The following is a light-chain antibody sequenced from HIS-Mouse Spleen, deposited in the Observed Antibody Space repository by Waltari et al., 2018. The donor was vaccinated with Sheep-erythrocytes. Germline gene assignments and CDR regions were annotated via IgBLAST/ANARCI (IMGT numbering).Light chain of an antibody. CDR3: AAWDDSLNGVV. CDR1: SSNIGNNA. J-gene: IGLJ2*01. V-gene: IGLV1-36*01. Sequence: QSVLTQPPSVSEAPRQRVTISCSGSSSNIGNNAVNWYQQLPGKAPKLLIYYDELLPSGVSDRFSGSKSGTSASLAISGLQSEDEADYYCAAWDDSLNGVVFGGGTKLTLL. CDR2: YDE.